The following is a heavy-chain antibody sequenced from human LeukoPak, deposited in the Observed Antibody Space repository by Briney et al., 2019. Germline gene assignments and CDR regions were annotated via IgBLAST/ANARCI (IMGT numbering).Heavy chain of an antibody. CDR3: APGGLLGDAFDI. J-gene: IGHJ3*02. V-gene: IGHV3-48*03. CDR1: GFTSSSYE. D-gene: IGHD2-15*01. CDR2: ISSSGSTI. Sequence: GGSLRLSCAASGFTSSSYEMNWVRQAPGKGLEWVSYISSSGSTIYYADSVKGRFTISRDNAKNSLYLQMNGLRAEDTAVYYCAPGGLLGDAFDIWGQGTMVTVSS.